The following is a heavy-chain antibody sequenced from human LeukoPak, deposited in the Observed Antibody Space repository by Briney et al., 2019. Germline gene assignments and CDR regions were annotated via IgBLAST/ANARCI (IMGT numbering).Heavy chain of an antibody. CDR3: ARQRIFSY. V-gene: IGHV3-7*01. CDR1: GFTLSGYW. Sequence: GGSLRLAFSASGFTLSGYWITWGRQAPGKGVEWVATIKEDGSEKYSVDSVRGRFTISRDNAKNSLYLQMNSLRAEDTAVYYCARQRIFSYWGQGTLVTVSS. J-gene: IGHJ4*02. CDR2: IKEDGSEK. D-gene: IGHD6-25*01.